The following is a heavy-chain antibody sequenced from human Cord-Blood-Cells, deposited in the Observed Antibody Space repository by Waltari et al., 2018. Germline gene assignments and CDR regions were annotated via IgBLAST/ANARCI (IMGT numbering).Heavy chain of an antibody. V-gene: IGHV4-34*01. CDR1: GGSFSGYY. D-gene: IGHD3-22*01. Sequence: QVQLQQWGAGLLKSSETLSLTCAVYGGSFSGYYWSWIRQPPGKGLEWIGEINHSGSTNYNPSLKSRVTISVDTSKNQFSLKLSSVTAADTAVYYCAGDFLGYYYDYWGQGTLVTVSS. J-gene: IGHJ4*02. CDR2: INHSGST. CDR3: AGDFLGYYYDY.